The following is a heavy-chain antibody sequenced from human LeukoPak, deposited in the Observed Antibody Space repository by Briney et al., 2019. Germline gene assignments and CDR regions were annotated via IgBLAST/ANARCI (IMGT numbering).Heavy chain of an antibody. CDR3: AKDLSALRFLEWSDY. V-gene: IGHV3-23*01. J-gene: IGHJ4*02. CDR2: ISGSGGST. D-gene: IGHD3-3*01. CDR1: GFPFSSYA. Sequence: GGSLRLSCAASGFPFSSYAMSWVRQAPGKGLEWVSAISGSGGSTYYADSVKGRFTISRDNSKNTLYLQMNSLRAEDTAVYYCAKDLSALRFLEWSDYWGQGTLVTVSS.